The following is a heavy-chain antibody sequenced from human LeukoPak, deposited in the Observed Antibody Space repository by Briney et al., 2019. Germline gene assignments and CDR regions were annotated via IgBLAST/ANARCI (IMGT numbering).Heavy chain of an antibody. J-gene: IGHJ4*02. CDR2: IYPGDSDT. D-gene: IGHD3-10*01. CDR3: AVRQYYGSGINVLYFDY. V-gene: IGHV5-51*01. Sequence: GESLKIPCKGSGYSFTSYWIGWVRQMPGKGLEWMGIIYPGDSDTRYSPSFQGQVTISADKSISTAYLQWSSLKASDTAMYYCAVRQYYGSGINVLYFDYWGQGTLVTVSS. CDR1: GYSFTSYW.